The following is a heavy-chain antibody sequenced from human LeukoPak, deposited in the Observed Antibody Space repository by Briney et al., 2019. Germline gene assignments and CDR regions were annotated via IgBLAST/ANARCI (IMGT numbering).Heavy chain of an antibody. CDR2: ISGSGGST. J-gene: IGHJ4*02. D-gene: IGHD3-10*01. V-gene: IGHV3-23*01. CDR1: GFTFSSYA. Sequence: PGGSLRLSCAASGFTFSSYAMSWVRRAPGKGLEWVSAISGSGGSTYYADSVKGRFTISRDNSKNTLYLQMNSLRAEDTAVYYCAKAADVLLWFGEPGGYYFDYWGQGTLVTVSS. CDR3: AKAADVLLWFGEPGGYYFDY.